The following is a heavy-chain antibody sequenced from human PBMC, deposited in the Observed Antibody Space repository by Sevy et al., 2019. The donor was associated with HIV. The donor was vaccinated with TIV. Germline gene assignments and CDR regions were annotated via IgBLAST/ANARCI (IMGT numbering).Heavy chain of an antibody. CDR1: GGSISSYY. V-gene: IGHV4-4*07. Sequence: ASETLSLTCTVSGGSISSYYWSWIRQPAGKGLEWIGRISTSGITNYNPSLKSRVTMLVDTSKNQFSLKLTSVTAADTAVYYCARGDFWSGYYYYGMDVWGQGTTVTVSS. CDR3: ARGDFWSGYYYYGMDV. D-gene: IGHD3-3*01. J-gene: IGHJ6*02. CDR2: ISTSGIT.